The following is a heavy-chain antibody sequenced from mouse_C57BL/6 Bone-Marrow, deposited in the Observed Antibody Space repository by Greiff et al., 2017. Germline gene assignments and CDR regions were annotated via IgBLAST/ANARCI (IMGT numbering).Heavy chain of an antibody. CDR3: AIYYGNGKDAMDY. CDR2: IYPGSGNT. D-gene: IGHD2-1*01. V-gene: IGHV1-76*01. Sequence: VQLQESGAELVRPGASVKLSCKASGYTFTDYYINWVKQRPGQGLEWIARIYPGSGNTYYNEKFKGKATLTAEKSSSTAYMQLSSLTSEDSAVYFCAIYYGNGKDAMDYWGQGTSVTVSS. CDR1: GYTFTDYY. J-gene: IGHJ4*01.